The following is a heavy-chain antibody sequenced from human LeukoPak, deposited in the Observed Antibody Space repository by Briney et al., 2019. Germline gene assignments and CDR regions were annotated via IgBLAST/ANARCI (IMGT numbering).Heavy chain of an antibody. Sequence: PSETLSLTCTVSGGSISSSSYYWGWIRQPPGKGLEWIGSIYYSGSTYYNPSLKSRVTISVDTSKNQFSLKLSSVTAADTAVYYCARQFNSGIAAAGRDDAFDIWGQGTMVTVSS. CDR3: ARQFNSGIAAAGRDDAFDI. CDR2: IYYSGST. D-gene: IGHD6-13*01. CDR1: GGSISSSSYY. J-gene: IGHJ3*02. V-gene: IGHV4-39*01.